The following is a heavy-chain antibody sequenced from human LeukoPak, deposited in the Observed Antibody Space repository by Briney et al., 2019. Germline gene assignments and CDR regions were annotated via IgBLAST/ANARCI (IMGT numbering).Heavy chain of an antibody. V-gene: IGHV3-49*04. CDR2: IRSRGYGGTK. Sequence: GGSLRLSCTASGFTFGGYAMSWVRQAPGKGLEWVGFIRSRGYGGTKEYAASVKGRFTISRDDSKSIAYLQLNSLKPEDTAVDYCTSGGLAVAGHPFDYWGQGTLVTVSS. CDR3: TSGGLAVAGHPFDY. J-gene: IGHJ4*02. D-gene: IGHD6-19*01. CDR1: GFTFGGYA.